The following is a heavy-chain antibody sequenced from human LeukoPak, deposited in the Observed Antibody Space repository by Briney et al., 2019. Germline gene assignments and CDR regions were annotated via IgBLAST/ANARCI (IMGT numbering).Heavy chain of an antibody. CDR1: GFTFSNYA. J-gene: IGHJ4*02. D-gene: IGHD3-16*02. CDR2: ISYDGNNK. Sequence: PGGSLRLSCATSGFTFSNYAMHWVRQAPGKGLEWVAVISYDGNNKYSADSVKGRFAISRDHSKNTLYLQMNSLRAEDTAVYYCARDSTDGVIPRDLHPPFDYWGQGALVTVSS. V-gene: IGHV3-30*09. CDR3: ARDSTDGVIPRDLHPPFDY.